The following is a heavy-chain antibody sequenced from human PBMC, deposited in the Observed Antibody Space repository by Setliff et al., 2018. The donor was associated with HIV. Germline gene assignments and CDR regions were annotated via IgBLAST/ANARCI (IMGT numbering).Heavy chain of an antibody. Sequence: EASVKVSCKASGYTFTGYYMHWVRQAPGQGLEWMGVINPTGGSTRNTQKFQGRVAMTRDTSTSTVYMELSSLRSEDTAVYCCAKDIPCPAINSGRIKNWFDPWGDGTLVTVSS. CDR1: GYTFTGYY. CDR2: INPTGGST. J-gene: IGHJ5*02. V-gene: IGHV1-46*01. CDR3: AKDIPCPAINSGRIKNWFDP. D-gene: IGHD6-19*01.